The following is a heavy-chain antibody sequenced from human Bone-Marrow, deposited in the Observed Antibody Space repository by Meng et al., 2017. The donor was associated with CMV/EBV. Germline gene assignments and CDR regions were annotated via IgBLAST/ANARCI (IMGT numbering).Heavy chain of an antibody. CDR3: ARDQCSTSCYLYYYYGMDV. J-gene: IGHJ6*02. Sequence: GESLKISCAASGFTFSSYSMNWGRQAPGKGLEWVSSISSTSTYIYYADSVKGRFAISRDNANNPLFLQMDSLRAEDTAVYYCARDQCSTSCYLYYYYGMDVWGQGTTVTVSS. CDR2: ISSTSTYI. CDR1: GFTFSSYS. D-gene: IGHD2-2*01. V-gene: IGHV3-21*06.